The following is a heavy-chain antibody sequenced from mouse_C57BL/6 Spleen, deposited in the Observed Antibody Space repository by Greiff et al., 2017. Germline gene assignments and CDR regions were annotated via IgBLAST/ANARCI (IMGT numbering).Heavy chain of an antibody. CDR3: ARDHLPYAMDY. J-gene: IGHJ4*01. CDR2: SRNKANDYTT. V-gene: IGHV7-1*01. D-gene: IGHD5-1*01. Sequence: EVQRVESGGGLVQSGRSLRLSCATSGFTFSDFYMEWVRQAPGKGLEWIAASRNKANDYTTEYSASVKGRFIVSRDTSQSILYLQMNALRAEDTAIYYCARDHLPYAMDYWGQGTSVTVSS. CDR1: GFTFSDFY.